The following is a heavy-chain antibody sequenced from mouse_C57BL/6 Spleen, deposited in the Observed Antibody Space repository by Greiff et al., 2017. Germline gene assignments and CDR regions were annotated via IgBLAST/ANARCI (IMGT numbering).Heavy chain of an antibody. V-gene: IGHV1-85*01. Sequence: VKLMESGPELVKPGASVKLSCKASGYTFTSYDINWVKQRPGQGLEWIGWIYPRDGSTKYNEKFKGKATLTVDTSSSTAYMELHSLTSEDSAVYFCARGIYYDYDGGAWFAYWGQGTLVTVSA. CDR2: IYPRDGST. CDR3: ARGIYYDYDGGAWFAY. D-gene: IGHD2-4*01. J-gene: IGHJ3*01. CDR1: GYTFTSYD.